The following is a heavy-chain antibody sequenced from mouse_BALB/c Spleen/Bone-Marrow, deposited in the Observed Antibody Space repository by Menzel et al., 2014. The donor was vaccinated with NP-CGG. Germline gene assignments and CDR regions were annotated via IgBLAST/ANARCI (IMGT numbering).Heavy chain of an antibody. CDR1: GHSFTSYW. V-gene: IGHV1S126*01. J-gene: IGHJ3*01. D-gene: IGHD1-1*01. CDR2: IDPSDSET. Sequence: VQLVESGPRLVRPGASVKISCKASGHSFTSYWMHWVKQRPGQGLEWIGMIDPSDSETRLNQKFMDKATLPADKSSSTAYMQLSSPASEDSAVYYCASEVSSTAWFGYWGQGTLVTVSA. CDR3: ASEVSSTAWFGY.